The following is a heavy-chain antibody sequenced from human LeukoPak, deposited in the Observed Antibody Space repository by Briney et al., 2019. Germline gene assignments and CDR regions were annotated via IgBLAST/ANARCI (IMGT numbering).Heavy chain of an antibody. V-gene: IGHV3-30-3*01. D-gene: IGHD3-3*01. CDR1: GFTFSSYA. Sequence: GGSLRLSCAASGFTFSSYAMHWVRQAPGKGLEWVAVISYDGSNKYYADSVKGRFTISRDNSKNTLYLQMNSLRAEDTAVYYCARDSEDYDFWSGYPLDYWGQGTLVTVSS. CDR3: ARDSEDYDFWSGYPLDY. CDR2: ISYDGSNK. J-gene: IGHJ4*02.